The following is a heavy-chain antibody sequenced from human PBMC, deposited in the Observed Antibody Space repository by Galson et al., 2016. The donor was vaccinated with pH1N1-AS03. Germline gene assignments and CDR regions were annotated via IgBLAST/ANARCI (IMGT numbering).Heavy chain of an antibody. D-gene: IGHD3-16*02. CDR2: VHYSGTT. J-gene: IGHJ4*02. CDR1: GGSMTSPDW. V-gene: IGHV4-4*02. Sequence: SETLSLTCAVSGGSMTSPDWWTWVRQPPGKGLEWIGEVHYSGTTSHNPSPNSRVTMSIDKSNNQFSLNLGSVTAADTAVYFCASAGYHTPGYHYWGQGALVTVSS. CDR3: ASAGYHTPGYHY.